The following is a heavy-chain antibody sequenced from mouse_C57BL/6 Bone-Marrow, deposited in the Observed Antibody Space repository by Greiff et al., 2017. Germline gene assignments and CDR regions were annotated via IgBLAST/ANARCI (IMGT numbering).Heavy chain of an antibody. Sequence: QVQLKESGPGLVAPSQSLSITCTVSGFSLTSYGVHWVRQPPGKGLEWLVVIWSDGSTNYNSALKSRLSISKDNSKSQVFLKMNSLQTEDTAMYYCARHAREYDVFDYWGQGTTRTVSA. D-gene: IGHD2-4*01. CDR2: IWSDGST. V-gene: IGHV2-6-1*01. CDR1: GFSLTSYG. J-gene: IGHJ2*01. CDR3: ARHAREYDVFDY.